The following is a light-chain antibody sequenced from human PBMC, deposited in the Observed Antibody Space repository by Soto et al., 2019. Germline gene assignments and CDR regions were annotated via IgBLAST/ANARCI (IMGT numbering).Light chain of an antibody. J-gene: IGKJ2*01. CDR2: KVS. CDR3: MQGGQWPYT. V-gene: IGKV2-30*02. Sequence: DAVMTQSPPSLPVTLGQSASISCRSSQSLTLGDGNIYLNWFHQRPGQSPRRLIYKVSNRDSGVPDRFSGSGSDTYFTLTISRVEAEDVVGVYYCMQGGQWPYTFGQVTKLEIK. CDR1: QSLTLGDGNIY.